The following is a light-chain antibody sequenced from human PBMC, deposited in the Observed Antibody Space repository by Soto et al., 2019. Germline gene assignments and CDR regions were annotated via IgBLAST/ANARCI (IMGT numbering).Light chain of an antibody. CDR3: AAWDDSLNGCV. CDR2: SDN. CDR1: SSNIGTYR. V-gene: IGLV1-44*01. J-gene: IGLJ1*01. Sequence: QSVLTQPPSASGTPGQRVTISCSGSSSNIGTYRVSWYQHFPGTAPRLLIYSDNQRPSGVPDRFSASKSGASASLAISGLQSEDEAYFYCAAWDDSLNGCVFGTGTKLTVL.